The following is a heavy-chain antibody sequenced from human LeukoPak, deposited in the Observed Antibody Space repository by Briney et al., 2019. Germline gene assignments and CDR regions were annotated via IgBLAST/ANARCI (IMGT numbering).Heavy chain of an antibody. CDR1: GYTFTGYY. CDR3: ARDLETLWAFDI. V-gene: IGHV1-2*02. J-gene: IGHJ3*02. D-gene: IGHD3-3*01. Sequence: ASVTVSCKAFGYTFTGYYMHWVRQAPGQGLEWMGWINPNSGGTNYAQKFQGRVTMTRDTSISTAYMELSRLRSDDTAVYYCARDLETLWAFDIWGQGTMVTVSS. CDR2: INPNSGGT.